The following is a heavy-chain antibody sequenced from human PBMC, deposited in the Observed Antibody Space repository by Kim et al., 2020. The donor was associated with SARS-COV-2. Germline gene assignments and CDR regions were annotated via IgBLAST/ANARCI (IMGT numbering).Heavy chain of an antibody. J-gene: IGHJ5*02. Sequence: ADSVKGRFTISRDNAKNTLYLQMNSLRAEDTAVYYCARSHDHGDYNWFDPWGQGILVTVSS. D-gene: IGHD4-17*01. CDR3: ARSHDHGDYNWFDP. V-gene: IGHV3-74*01.